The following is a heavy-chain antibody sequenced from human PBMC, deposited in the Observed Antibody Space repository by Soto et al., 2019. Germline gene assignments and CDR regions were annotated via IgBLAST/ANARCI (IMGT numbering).Heavy chain of an antibody. V-gene: IGHV4-34*01. J-gene: IGHJ5*02. CDR3: ARGPITTNPRFDP. D-gene: IGHD3-22*01. CDR2: INHSGST. CDR1: GGSFSGYY. Sequence: SETLSLTCAVYGGSFSGYYWSWIRQPPGKGLEWIGEINHSGSTNYNPSLKSRVTISVDTSKNQFSLKRTSVTAADTAVYYCARGPITTNPRFDPWGQGTLVTVSS.